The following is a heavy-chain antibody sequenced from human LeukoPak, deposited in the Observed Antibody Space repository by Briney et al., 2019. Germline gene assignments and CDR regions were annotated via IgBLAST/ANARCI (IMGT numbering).Heavy chain of an antibody. CDR3: ARDLGYDSSFDY. CDR2: IYTSGST. J-gene: IGHJ4*02. D-gene: IGHD3-22*01. CDR1: GGSISSGSYY. Sequence: SETLSLTCTVSGGSISSGSYYWSWIRQPAGKGLEWIGRIYTSGSTHYDPSLKSRVTISVDTSKNQFSLKLSSVTAADTAVYYCARDLGYDSSFDYWGQGTLVTVSS. V-gene: IGHV4-61*02.